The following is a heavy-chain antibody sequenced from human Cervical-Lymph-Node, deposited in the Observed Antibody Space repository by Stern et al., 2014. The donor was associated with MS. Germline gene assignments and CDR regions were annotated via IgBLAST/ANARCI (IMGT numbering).Heavy chain of an antibody. Sequence: EVQLVESGPEVKRPGESLKISCQASGYTFTSYWIGWVRQMPGKGLEWIAIIFPGGSDIRYSPSFQCQVTISADKSSSPAYLQWNNLKASDTAIYYCARQRYFDYWGQGTLVTVSS. CDR1: GYTFTSYW. CDR2: IFPGGSDI. V-gene: IGHV5-51*01. CDR3: ARQRYFDY. J-gene: IGHJ4*02.